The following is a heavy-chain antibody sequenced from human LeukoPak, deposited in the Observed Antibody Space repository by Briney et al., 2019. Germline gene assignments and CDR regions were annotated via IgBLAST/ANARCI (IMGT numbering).Heavy chain of an antibody. Sequence: ASVKVSCKVSGYTHTELSMHWVRQAPGKGLEWMGGFDPEDGETIYAQKFQGRVTMTEDTSTDTAYMELSSLRSEDTAVYYCATDRYYYGSGSYYLVYWGQGTLVTVSS. D-gene: IGHD3-10*01. J-gene: IGHJ4*02. V-gene: IGHV1-24*01. CDR2: FDPEDGET. CDR3: ATDRYYYGSGSYYLVY. CDR1: GYTHTELS.